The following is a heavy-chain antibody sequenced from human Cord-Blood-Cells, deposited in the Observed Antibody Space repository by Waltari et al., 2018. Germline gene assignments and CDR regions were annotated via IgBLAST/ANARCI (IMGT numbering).Heavy chain of an antibody. CDR2: IYYSGST. D-gene: IGHD7-27*01. CDR1: GGSLSSSSYY. CDR3: ARMSYWGSRAFDI. J-gene: IGHJ3*02. Sequence: QLQLQESGPGLVKPSETLSLTCTVYGGSLSSSSYYRGWVRQPPGKGLEWIGCIYYSGSTYYNPSLKSRVTISVDTSKNQFSLKLSSVTAADTAVYYCARMSYWGSRAFDIWGQGTMVTVSS. V-gene: IGHV4-39*01.